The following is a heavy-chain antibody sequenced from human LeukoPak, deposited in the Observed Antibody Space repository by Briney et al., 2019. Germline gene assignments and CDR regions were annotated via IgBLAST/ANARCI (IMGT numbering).Heavy chain of an antibody. CDR3: AKGAGQQLVLTFYYYYGMDV. CDR1: GFTFSSYG. J-gene: IGHJ6*02. D-gene: IGHD6-13*01. V-gene: IGHV3-33*06. CDR2: IWHDGSDK. Sequence: GSLRLSCAASGFTFSSYGIHWVRQAPGKGLEWMAVIWHDGSDKYYADSVKGRFIISRDNSKSTVHLQMNSLRAEDTAVYYCAKGAGQQLVLTFYYYYGMDVWAKGPRSPSP.